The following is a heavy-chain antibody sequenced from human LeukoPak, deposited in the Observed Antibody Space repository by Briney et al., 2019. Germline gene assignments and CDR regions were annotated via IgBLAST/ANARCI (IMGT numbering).Heavy chain of an antibody. CDR2: IYYSGST. Sequence: SETLSLTCTVSGGPISSYYWSWIRQPPGKGLEWIGYIYYSGSTNYNPSLKSRVTISVDTSKNQFSLKLSSVTAADTAVYYCARGMDYRDIVVVPAAPFYDYWGQGTLVTVSS. CDR3: ARGMDYRDIVVVPAAPFYDY. J-gene: IGHJ4*02. V-gene: IGHV4-59*01. CDR1: GGPISSYY. D-gene: IGHD2-2*01.